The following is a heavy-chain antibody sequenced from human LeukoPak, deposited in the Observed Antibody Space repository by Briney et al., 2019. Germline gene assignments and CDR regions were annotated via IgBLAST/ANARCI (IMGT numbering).Heavy chain of an antibody. D-gene: IGHD3-22*01. CDR3: ARDHSVRGYYDSSGYSWFDP. V-gene: IGHV3-7*01. CDR2: IKRDGSEK. J-gene: IGHJ5*02. CDR1: GFTFSSYW. Sequence: PGGSLRLSCAASGFTFSSYWMSWVRQAPGKGLEWVANIKRDGSEKYYVDSVKGRFTISRDNAKNSLYLQMNSLRAEDTAVYYCARDHSVRGYYDSSGYSWFDPWGQGTLVTVSS.